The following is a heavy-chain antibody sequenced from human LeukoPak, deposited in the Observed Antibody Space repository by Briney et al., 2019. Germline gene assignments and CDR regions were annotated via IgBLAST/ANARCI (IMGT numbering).Heavy chain of an antibody. CDR2: IIPIFGTA. D-gene: IGHD3-22*01. CDR3: ARDLLYYDSSGPFDY. CDR1: GGTFSSYA. J-gene: IGHJ4*02. V-gene: IGHV1-69*13. Sequence: SVKVSCKASGGTFSSYAISWVRQAPGQGLEWMGGIIPIFGTANYAQKFQGRVTITADESTSTAYMELSRLRSEDTAVYYCARDLLYYDSSGPFDYWGQGTLVTVSS.